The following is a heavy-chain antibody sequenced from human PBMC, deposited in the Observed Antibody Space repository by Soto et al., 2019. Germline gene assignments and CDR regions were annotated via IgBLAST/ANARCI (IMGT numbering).Heavy chain of an antibody. V-gene: IGHV5-10-1*01. CDR3: ARHLTEPLGRVYYGMAV. J-gene: IGHJ6*02. CDR1: GYSCISLW. Sequence: PVESMRIPYKGAGYSCISLWSSWVSQMTGKVLEWMGRIDPSDSYTNYSPSFQGHVTISADKSISTAYLQWSSLKASDTAMYYCARHLTEPLGRVYYGMAVWGQGTTVTVSS. D-gene: IGHD3-16*01. CDR2: IDPSDSYT.